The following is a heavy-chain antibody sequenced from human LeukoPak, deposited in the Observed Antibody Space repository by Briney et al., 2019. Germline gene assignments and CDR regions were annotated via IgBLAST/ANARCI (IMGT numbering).Heavy chain of an antibody. J-gene: IGHJ4*02. CDR1: GYSISSGYY. D-gene: IGHD3-10*01. Sequence: SETLSLTCTVSGYSISSGYYWGWIRQPPGKGLEWIGSIYHSGSTYYNPSLKSRVTISVDTSKNQFSLKPSSVTAADTAVYYCARAGTMVRGVTYFDYWGQGTLVTVSS. CDR3: ARAGTMVRGVTYFDY. V-gene: IGHV4-38-2*02. CDR2: IYHSGST.